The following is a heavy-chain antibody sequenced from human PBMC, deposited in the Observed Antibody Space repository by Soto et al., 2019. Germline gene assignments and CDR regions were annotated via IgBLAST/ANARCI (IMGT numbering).Heavy chain of an antibody. J-gene: IGHJ6*02. Sequence: GGSLRLSCAASGFTFSDLYMTWIRQAPGKGLEWVASIDSSSSYTNYGDSVKGRFTISRDNAKNSLSLQMNSLRAEDTAVYYCVRDGYPAWVYGVDVWGQGTTVTVSS. CDR2: IDSSSSYT. CDR1: GFTFSDLY. D-gene: IGHD1-1*01. V-gene: IGHV3-11*06. CDR3: VRDGYPAWVYGVDV.